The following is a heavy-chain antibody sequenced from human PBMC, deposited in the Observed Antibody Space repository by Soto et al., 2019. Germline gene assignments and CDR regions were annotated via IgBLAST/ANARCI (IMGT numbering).Heavy chain of an antibody. J-gene: IGHJ4*02. Sequence: SETLSLTCAVYGGSFSGYYWSWIRQPPGKGLEWIGEINHSGSTNYNPSLKSRVTISVDTSKNQFSLKLSSVTAADTAVYYCARQLVGATGNDYWGQGTLVTVSS. V-gene: IGHV4-34*01. D-gene: IGHD1-26*01. CDR3: ARQLVGATGNDY. CDR2: INHSGST. CDR1: GGSFSGYY.